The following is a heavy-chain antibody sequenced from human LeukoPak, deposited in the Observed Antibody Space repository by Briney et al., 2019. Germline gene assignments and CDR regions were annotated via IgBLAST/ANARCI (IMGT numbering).Heavy chain of an antibody. CDR1: GFTFSNYA. V-gene: IGHV3-30-3*01. J-gene: IGHJ2*01. Sequence: GRSLRLSCAASGFTFSNYAMHWVRQAPGKGLEWVAVISYDGSNKYYADSVKGRFTISRDNSKNTLYLQMNSLRAEDTAVYYCASRGGQWLARGYFDLWGRGTLVTVSS. CDR2: ISYDGSNK. CDR3: ASRGGQWLARGYFDL. D-gene: IGHD6-19*01.